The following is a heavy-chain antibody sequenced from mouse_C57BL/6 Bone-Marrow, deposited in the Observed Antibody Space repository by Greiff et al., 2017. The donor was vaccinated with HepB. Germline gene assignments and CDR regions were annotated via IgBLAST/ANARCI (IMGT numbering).Heavy chain of an antibody. Sequence: QVQLQQSGAELVKPGASVKMSCKASGYTFTSYWITWVKQRPGQGLEWIGDIYPGSGSTNYNEKFKSKATLTVDTSSSTAYMQLSSLTSEDSAVYYCASGRDYDGAWFAYWGQGTLVTVSA. D-gene: IGHD2-4*01. CDR2: IYPGSGST. J-gene: IGHJ3*01. CDR3: ASGRDYDGAWFAY. V-gene: IGHV1-55*01. CDR1: GYTFTSYW.